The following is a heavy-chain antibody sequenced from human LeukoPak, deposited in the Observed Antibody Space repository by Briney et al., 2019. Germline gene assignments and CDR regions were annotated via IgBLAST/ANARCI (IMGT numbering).Heavy chain of an antibody. J-gene: IGHJ4*02. CDR2: ITSSSSYI. CDR3: ARRAGAYSHPYDY. CDR1: GFTFSSYS. V-gene: IGHV3-21*04. Sequence: GGSLRLSCAASGFTFSSYSMNWVRQAPGKGLEWVSSITSSSSYIYYADSVKGRFTISRDNAKNSLYLQMNSLRAEDTAVYYCARRAGAYSHPYDYWGQGTLVTVSS. D-gene: IGHD4/OR15-4a*01.